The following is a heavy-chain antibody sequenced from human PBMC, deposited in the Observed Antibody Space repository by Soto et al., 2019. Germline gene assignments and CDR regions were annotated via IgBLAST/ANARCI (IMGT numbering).Heavy chain of an antibody. CDR2: ISGSGGTT. V-gene: IGHV3-23*01. J-gene: IGHJ1*01. CDR3: AKDQAAAGTISRYFQH. D-gene: IGHD6-13*01. CDR1: AFAFSHYG. Sequence: GGSLRLSCAASAFAFSHYGMHWVRQAPGKGLEWVSVISGSGGTTRYADSVKGRFTISRDNSKNTLYLQVNSLRAEDTAVYYCAKDQAAAGTISRYFQHWGQGTLVTVSS.